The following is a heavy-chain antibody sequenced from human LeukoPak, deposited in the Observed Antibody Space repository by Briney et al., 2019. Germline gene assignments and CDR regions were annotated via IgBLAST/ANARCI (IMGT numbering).Heavy chain of an antibody. D-gene: IGHD3-3*01. Sequence: SETLSLTCTVSGGSISSYYWSWIRQPPGKGLEWIGYIYYSGSTNYNPSLKSRVTISVDTSKNQFSLKLSSVTAADTAVYYCARGITIFGVVIINYYYYMDVWGKGTTVTVSS. V-gene: IGHV4-59*01. CDR1: GGSISSYY. J-gene: IGHJ6*03. CDR3: ARGITIFGVVIINYYYYMDV. CDR2: IYYSGST.